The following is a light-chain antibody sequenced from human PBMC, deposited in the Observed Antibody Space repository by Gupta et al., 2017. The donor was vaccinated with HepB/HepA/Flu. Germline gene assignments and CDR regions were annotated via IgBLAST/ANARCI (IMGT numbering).Light chain of an antibody. CDR1: KLGDKY. V-gene: IGLV3-1*01. CDR3: QAWDSSTVV. J-gene: IGLJ2*01. Sequence: TQPPSVSVSPGQTASITCSGDKLGDKYACWFQQKPGQSPVLLIHQVSQRPAGIPERFSGSNSGNTATLTISGTQAMDEADYYCQAWDSSTVVFGGGTKLTVL. CDR2: QVS.